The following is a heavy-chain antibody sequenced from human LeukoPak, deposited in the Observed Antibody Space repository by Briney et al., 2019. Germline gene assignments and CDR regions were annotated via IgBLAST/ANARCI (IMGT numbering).Heavy chain of an antibody. CDR2: MHNSGTS. CDR1: GGSISSQY. Sequence: SETLSLTCTVSGGSISSQYWFWIRQPPGKGREWIGYMHNSGTSSYNPSLQSRVTISIDTSKNQFSAKLRSVTPADTAVYYCARGARYWRQGTLVTVSS. V-gene: IGHV4-59*11. CDR3: ARGARY. J-gene: IGHJ4*02. D-gene: IGHD6-6*01.